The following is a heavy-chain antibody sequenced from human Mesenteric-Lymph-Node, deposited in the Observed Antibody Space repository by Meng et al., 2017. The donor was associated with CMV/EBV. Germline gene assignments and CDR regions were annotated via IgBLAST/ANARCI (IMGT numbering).Heavy chain of an antibody. V-gene: IGHV3-21*01. Sequence: GGSLRLSCAASGFTFSSYSMNWVRQAPGKGLEWVSSISSSSYIYYADSVKGRFTISRDNAKNSLYLQMNSLRAEDTAVYYCARVLPPYCSSTSCHGMDVWGQGTTVTVSS. CDR1: GFTFSSYS. CDR3: ARVLPPYCSSTSCHGMDV. CDR2: ISSSSYI. D-gene: IGHD2-2*01. J-gene: IGHJ6*02.